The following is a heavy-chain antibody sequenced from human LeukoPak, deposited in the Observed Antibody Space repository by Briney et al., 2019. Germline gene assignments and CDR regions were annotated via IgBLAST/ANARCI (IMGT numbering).Heavy chain of an antibody. CDR3: ARDVLRSPPPNWFDP. CDR2: ISSSRSTI. D-gene: IGHD5/OR15-5a*01. Sequence: GGSLRLSCAASGFTFSSYSMNWVRQAPRNGLEWVSYISSSRSTIYYADSVKGRFTISRDNGKNTLYLQMNSLRAEDTAVYYCARDVLRSPPPNWFDPWGQGTLVTVSS. J-gene: IGHJ5*02. CDR1: GFTFSSYS. V-gene: IGHV3-48*01.